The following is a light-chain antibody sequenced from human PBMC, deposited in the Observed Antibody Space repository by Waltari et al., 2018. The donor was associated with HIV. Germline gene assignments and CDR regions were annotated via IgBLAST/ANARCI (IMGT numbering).Light chain of an antibody. CDR3: PTWDDSLKGYV. CDR1: SSNIGSNT. CDR2: SNN. V-gene: IGLV1-44*01. Sequence: QSVLTQPPSASTTPGQRVTISCSGSSSNIGSNTVNWYEQLPGAAPKLLIYSNNQRPSGVPDRFSGSKSGTSASLAISGLHSDDEADYYCPTWDDSLKGYVFGTGTKVTVL. J-gene: IGLJ1*01.